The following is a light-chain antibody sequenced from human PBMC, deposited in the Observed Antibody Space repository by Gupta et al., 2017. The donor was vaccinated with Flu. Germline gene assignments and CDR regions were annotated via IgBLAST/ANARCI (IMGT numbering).Light chain of an antibody. CDR2: EVS. Sequence: CTGVSSDFGGYKYVSWYQQHADKAPKLMIYEVSNRSSGVSHRFSGSKSGNTAAVTITGVQAEEETDYYCNSEATSSNGRVFGGGTKLTGL. CDR3: NSEATSSNGRV. CDR1: SSDFGGYKY. J-gene: IGLJ3*02. V-gene: IGLV2-14*01.